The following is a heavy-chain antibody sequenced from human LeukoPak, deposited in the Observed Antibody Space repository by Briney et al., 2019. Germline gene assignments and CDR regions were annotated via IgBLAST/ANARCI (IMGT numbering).Heavy chain of an antibody. CDR2: ISGSGGST. CDR1: GFTFSSYA. CDR3: AKEMDNGGYFDY. V-gene: IGHV3-23*01. Sequence: GGPLRRSCAASGFTFSSYAMSWLRQAPAKGLELVSAISGSGGSTYYADSVKGRLTISRDNSKNTLYLQMNSLRAEDTAVYYCAKEMDNGGYFDYWGQGTLVTVSS. D-gene: IGHD3-16*01. J-gene: IGHJ4*02.